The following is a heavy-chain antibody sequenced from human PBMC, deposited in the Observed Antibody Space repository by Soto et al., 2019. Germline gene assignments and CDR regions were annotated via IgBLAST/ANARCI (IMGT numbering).Heavy chain of an antibody. D-gene: IGHD3-10*01. Sequence: GGSLRLSCAASGFTVSSNYMSWVRQAPGKGLEWVSVIYSGGSTYYADSVKGRFTISRDNSKNTLYLQMNSLRAEDTAVYYCARDKRGQGHYYYYGMDVWGQGTTVTVSS. V-gene: IGHV3-53*01. CDR1: GFTVSSNY. CDR3: ARDKRGQGHYYYYGMDV. J-gene: IGHJ6*02. CDR2: IYSGGST.